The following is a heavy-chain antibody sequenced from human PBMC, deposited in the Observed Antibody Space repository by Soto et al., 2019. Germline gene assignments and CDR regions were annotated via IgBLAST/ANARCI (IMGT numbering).Heavy chain of an antibody. J-gene: IGHJ4*02. V-gene: IGHV1-18*01. CDR2: ISAYNGNT. CDR3: ERDQFDSYGPKGGLDY. D-gene: IGHD5-18*01. Sequence: QVQLVQSGAEVKKPGASVKVSCKASGYTFTSYGISWVRQAPGQGLEWMGWISAYNGNTNYAQKLQGRVTMTTDTTTSTADVELRSMRSDDTAVYYCERDQFDSYGPKGGLDYWGQGTLVTVSS. CDR1: GYTFTSYG.